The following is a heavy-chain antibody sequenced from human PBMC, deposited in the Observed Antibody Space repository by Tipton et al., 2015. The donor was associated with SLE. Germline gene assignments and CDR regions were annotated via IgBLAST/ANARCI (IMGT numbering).Heavy chain of an antibody. CDR2: ISSSSSYI. D-gene: IGHD3-10*01. CDR1: GFTFSSYE. CDR3: ARPCITMVQGVIITFDGMDV. V-gene: IGHV3-21*01. J-gene: IGHJ6*02. Sequence: GSLRLSCAASGFTFSSYEMNWVRQAPGEGLEWVSSISSSSSYIHCADSVKGRFTISRDNAKDSLYLQMNSLRAEDTAVYYCARPCITMVQGVIITFDGMDVWGQGTTVTVSS.